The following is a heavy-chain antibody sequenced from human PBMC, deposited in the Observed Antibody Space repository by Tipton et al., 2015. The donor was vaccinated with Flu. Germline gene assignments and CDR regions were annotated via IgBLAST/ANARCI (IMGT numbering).Heavy chain of an antibody. D-gene: IGHD1-26*01. V-gene: IGHV3-30-3*01. CDR1: GFTFSSYA. Sequence: CAASGFTFSSYAMHWVRQAPGKGLEWVAVISYDGSNKYYADSVKGRFTISRDNSKNTLYLQMNSLRAEDTAVYYCARDKWELPEGFDYWGQGTLVTVSS. J-gene: IGHJ4*02. CDR2: ISYDGSNK. CDR3: ARDKWELPEGFDY.